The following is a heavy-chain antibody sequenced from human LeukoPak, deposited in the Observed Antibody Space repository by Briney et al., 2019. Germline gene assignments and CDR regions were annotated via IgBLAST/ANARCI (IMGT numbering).Heavy chain of an antibody. CDR2: IWNDGSHK. CDR3: ARDSDEYGDSHIDY. Sequence: PGGSLRLSCTASGFTFSNFGLYWVRQPPGKGLEWVALIWNDGSHKYYDDSVKDRFTISRDNSQSTLHLQMNNLRAEDTAFYYCARDSDEYGDSHIDYWGQGTLVTVSS. D-gene: IGHD4-17*01. V-gene: IGHV3-33*01. CDR1: GFTFSNFG. J-gene: IGHJ4*02.